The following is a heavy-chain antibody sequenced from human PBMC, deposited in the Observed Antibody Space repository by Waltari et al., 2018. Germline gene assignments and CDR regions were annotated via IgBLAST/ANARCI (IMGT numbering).Heavy chain of an antibody. CDR3: AIATGVVVVAATHDY. V-gene: IGHV1-69*13. D-gene: IGHD2-15*01. J-gene: IGHJ4*02. CDR2: IIPSFGTA. CDR1: GCTFRIHA. Sequence: QFQLVQSGAEVKKPGSSVKVSCKPSGCTFRIHAISWVPQPPGQGLEWMGGIIPSFGTANYAQKFQGRVTITEDESTSTAYMELSSLRSEDTAVYYCAIATGVVVVAATHDYWGQGTLVTVSS.